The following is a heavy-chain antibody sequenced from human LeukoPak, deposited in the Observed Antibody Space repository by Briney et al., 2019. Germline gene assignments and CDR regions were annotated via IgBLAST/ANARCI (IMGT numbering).Heavy chain of an antibody. V-gene: IGHV1-2*02. CDR3: ATGHV. Sequence: ASVKVSFKASGYTFTDYYMHWVRQAPGQGIEWMGWINPNSGDTKYAQKFQGRVTMTEDTSTDTAYMELSSLRSEDTAVYYCATGHVWGKGTTVTISS. CDR2: INPNSGDT. CDR1: GYTFTDYY. J-gene: IGHJ6*04.